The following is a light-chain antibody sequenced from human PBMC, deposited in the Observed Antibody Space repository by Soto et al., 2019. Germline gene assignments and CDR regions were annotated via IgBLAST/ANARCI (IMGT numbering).Light chain of an antibody. CDR1: SSDVGSYNR. CDR2: EVS. J-gene: IGLJ1*01. CDR3: SSYTSSSTYV. Sequence: QSELTRPPSVSGSPGQSVSISCTGTSSDVGSYNRVPWYQQPPGTAPKLMIYEVSNRPSGVPDRFSGSKSGNTASLTISGLQAEDEADYYCSSYTSSSTYVFGTGTKVTVL. V-gene: IGLV2-18*02.